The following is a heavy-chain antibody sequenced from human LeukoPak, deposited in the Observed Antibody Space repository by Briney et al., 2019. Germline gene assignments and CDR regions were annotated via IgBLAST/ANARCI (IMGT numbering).Heavy chain of an antibody. CDR3: AKDVGNYYYYYMDV. Sequence: GGSLRLSCAASGFTFSSYGMHWVRQAPGKGLEWVAFIRYDGSNKYYADSVKGRFTISRDNSKNTLYLQMNSLRAEDTAVYYCAKDVGNYYYYYMDVWGKGTTVTISS. CDR1: GFTFSSYG. V-gene: IGHV3-30*02. CDR2: IRYDGSNK. J-gene: IGHJ6*03.